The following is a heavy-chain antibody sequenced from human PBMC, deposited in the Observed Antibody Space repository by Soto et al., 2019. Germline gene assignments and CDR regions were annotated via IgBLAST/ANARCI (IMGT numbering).Heavy chain of an antibody. CDR3: ARGSKASSSWYYFDY. V-gene: IGHV4-59*01. D-gene: IGHD6-13*01. Sequence: SETLSLTCTVSGGSISSYYWSWIRQPPGKGLEWIGYIYYSGSTNYNPSLKSRVTISVDTSKNQFSLKLSSVTAADTAVYYCARGSKASSSWYYFDYWGQGTLVTVSS. J-gene: IGHJ4*02. CDR1: GGSISSYY. CDR2: IYYSGST.